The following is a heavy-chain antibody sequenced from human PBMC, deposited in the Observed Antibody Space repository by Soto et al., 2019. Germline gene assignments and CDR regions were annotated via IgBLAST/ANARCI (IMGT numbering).Heavy chain of an antibody. CDR2: INPKSGGT. CDR1: GYSFTDYH. J-gene: IGHJ6*02. CDR3: ARGDSTDCSNGVCSFFYNHDMDV. Sequence: QVQLVQSGAEVKKPGASVKVSCKASGYSFTDYHIHWVRQAPGQGLEWLGRINPKSGGTSTAQKFQGRVTMTTDTSRSTASMELTRLTSDDTAIYYCARGDSTDCSNGVCSFFYNHDMDVWGQGTTVTVSS. V-gene: IGHV1-2*06. D-gene: IGHD2-8*01.